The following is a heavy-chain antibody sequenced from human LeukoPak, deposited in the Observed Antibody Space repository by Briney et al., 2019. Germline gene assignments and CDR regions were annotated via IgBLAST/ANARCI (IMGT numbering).Heavy chain of an antibody. D-gene: IGHD2-15*01. CDR1: GFTVSTNY. Sequence: SGGSLRLSCAASGFTVSTNYMSWVRQAPGKGLEWVSIIYSGGSTYYADSVKGRFTISRDNSKNTLYLQMSSLRVEDTAVYYCARDRGGYWGQGTLVTVSS. CDR2: IYSGGST. V-gene: IGHV3-66*01. CDR3: ARDRGGY. J-gene: IGHJ4*02.